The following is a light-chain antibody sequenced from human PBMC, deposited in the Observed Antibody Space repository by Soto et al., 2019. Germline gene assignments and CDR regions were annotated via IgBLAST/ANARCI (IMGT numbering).Light chain of an antibody. Sequence: VIWMTQSPSLLSASTGDRVTISRRMSQSIASSLAWYQQKPGKAPELMIYAVSALQSGVPSRFSGSGSGTDFTLTITYLQSEDFATYFCQQYYSFPPTFGGGTKVEIK. J-gene: IGKJ4*01. CDR3: QQYYSFPPT. CDR1: QSIASS. CDR2: AVS. V-gene: IGKV1D-8*01.